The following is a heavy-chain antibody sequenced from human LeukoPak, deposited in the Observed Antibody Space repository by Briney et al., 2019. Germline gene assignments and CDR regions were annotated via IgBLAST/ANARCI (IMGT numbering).Heavy chain of an antibody. CDR2: IYYSGST. J-gene: IGHJ4*02. D-gene: IGHD2-15*01. CDR1: GGSISSYY. V-gene: IGHV4-59*08. Sequence: SETLSLTCTVSGGSISSYYWSWIRQPPGKGLEWIGYIYYSGSTNYNPSLKSRVTISVDTSKNQFFLKLSSVTAADTAVYYCARLPRGYCSGGSCYGIDYWGQGTLVTVSS. CDR3: ARLPRGYCSGGSCYGIDY.